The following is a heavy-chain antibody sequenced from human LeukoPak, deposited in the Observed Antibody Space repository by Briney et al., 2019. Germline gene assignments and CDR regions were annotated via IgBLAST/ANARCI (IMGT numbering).Heavy chain of an antibody. CDR2: ITTSDGNT. J-gene: IGHJ4*02. CDR1: GFTLSSYT. CDR3: AKDGGLWVSAHWGDS. D-gene: IGHD7-27*01. V-gene: IGHV3-23*01. Sequence: GGSLRLSCAASGFTLSSYTMSWVRQAPGKGLEWVSTITTSDGNTYYADSVKGRFTVSRDNSKNTLFLQMNSLRAEDTAVYYCAKDGGLWVSAHWGDSWGRGTLVTVSS.